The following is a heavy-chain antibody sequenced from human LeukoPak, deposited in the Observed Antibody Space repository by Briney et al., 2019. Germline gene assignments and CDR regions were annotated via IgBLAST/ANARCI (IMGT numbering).Heavy chain of an antibody. CDR2: ISGSGGDT. CDR3: AKGGVVITTFDY. V-gene: IGHV3-23*01. D-gene: IGHD3-22*01. J-gene: IGHJ4*02. CDR1: GFTFSRYA. Sequence: GGSLRLSCAASGFTFSRYAMSWVRQAPGKGLEWFSTISGSGGDTYYADSVQGRFTISRDNSKNTVYLQMNSLRAEDTAVYYCAKGGVVITTFDYWGQGTLVTVPS.